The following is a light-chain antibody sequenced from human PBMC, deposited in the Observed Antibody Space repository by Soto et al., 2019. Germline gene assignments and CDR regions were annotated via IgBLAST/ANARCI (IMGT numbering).Light chain of an antibody. CDR1: QGIINY. Sequence: IQLTQSPSSLSASVGDRVTITCRASQGIINYLAWYQQKPGKAPKLLIYGASTLQSGVPSRFGGSGSGTDFTLTVSRLQPEDFATYYCHQLFISHPTFGPGTKVDIK. CDR3: HQLFISHPT. CDR2: GAS. V-gene: IGKV1-9*01. J-gene: IGKJ3*01.